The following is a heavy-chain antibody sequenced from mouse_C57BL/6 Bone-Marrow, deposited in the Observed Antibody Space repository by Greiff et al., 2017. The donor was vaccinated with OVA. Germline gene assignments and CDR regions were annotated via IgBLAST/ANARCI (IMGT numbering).Heavy chain of an antibody. V-gene: IGHV1-82*01. D-gene: IGHD1-1*01. Sequence: VHLVESGPELVKPGASVKISCKASGYAFSSSWMNWVKQRPGKGLEWIGRIYPGDGDTNYNGKFKGKATLTADKSSSTAYMELNSLTSEDSAVYYCARGGYGSSYGWYFDVWGTGTTVTVSS. CDR2: IYPGDGDT. CDR3: ARGGYGSSYGWYFDV. CDR1: GYAFSSSW. J-gene: IGHJ1*03.